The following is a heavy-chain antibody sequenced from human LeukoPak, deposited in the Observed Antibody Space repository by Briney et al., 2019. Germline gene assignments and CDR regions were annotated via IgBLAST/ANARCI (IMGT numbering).Heavy chain of an antibody. Sequence: PRGSLRLSCSASGFTFNSYAMHWVRQAPGKGLEYVSAISSNGGTTYYADSVKGRFTISRDNSKNTLYLQMSSLRAEDTAVYYCVKDALWFGESIDYWGQGTLVTDSS. CDR3: VKDALWFGESIDY. V-gene: IGHV3-64D*09. CDR1: GFTFNSYA. D-gene: IGHD3-10*01. CDR2: ISSNGGTT. J-gene: IGHJ4*02.